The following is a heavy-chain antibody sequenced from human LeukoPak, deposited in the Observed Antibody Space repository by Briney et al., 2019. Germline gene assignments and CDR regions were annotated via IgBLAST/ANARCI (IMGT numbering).Heavy chain of an antibody. Sequence: SSETQSLMCTVSGDSISKYYCSGLRQPPGKGLEWIGYIYYSGSTNYNPSLKSRVTISVDTSKNQFSLKRSSVNAAEQAVYFCARDYYVSSRRPIDYCGQGTLVTVSS. CDR2: IYYSGST. CDR3: ARDYYVSSRRPIDY. J-gene: IGHJ4*02. D-gene: IGHD3-22*01. V-gene: IGHV4-59*12. CDR1: GDSISKYY.